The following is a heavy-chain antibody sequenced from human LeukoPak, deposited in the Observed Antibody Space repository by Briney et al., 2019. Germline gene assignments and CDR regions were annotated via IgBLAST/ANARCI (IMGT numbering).Heavy chain of an antibody. Sequence: PSETLSLTCAVYGGSFSGYYWSWIRQPPGKGLEWIGEINHSGSTNYNPSLKSRVTISVDTSKNQFSLKLSSVTAADTAVYYCARAKAGGYFDYWGQGTLVTVSS. CDR1: GGSFSGYY. CDR3: ARAKAGGYFDY. D-gene: IGHD6-13*01. V-gene: IGHV4-34*01. J-gene: IGHJ4*02. CDR2: INHSGST.